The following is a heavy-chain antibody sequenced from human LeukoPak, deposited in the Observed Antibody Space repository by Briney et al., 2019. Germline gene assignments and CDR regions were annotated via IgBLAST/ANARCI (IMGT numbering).Heavy chain of an antibody. V-gene: IGHV4-34*01. CDR3: ARVVPAVNAIGD. J-gene: IGHJ4*02. CDR1: GGSFSGYY. Sequence: SETLSLTCAVYGGSFSGYYWSWIRQPPGKGLEWIGEINHSGSTNYNPSLKSRVTISVVTSKNQFSLKLSSVTAADTAVYYCARVVPAVNAIGDWGQGTLVTVSS. D-gene: IGHD2-2*01. CDR2: INHSGST.